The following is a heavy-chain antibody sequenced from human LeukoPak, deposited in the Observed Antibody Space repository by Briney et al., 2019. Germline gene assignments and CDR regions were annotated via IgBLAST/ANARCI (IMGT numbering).Heavy chain of an antibody. J-gene: IGHJ4*02. CDR3: ARGSRNVYFDY. Sequence: PGGSLRLSCAASGFTFSSYGMHWVRQAPGKGLEWVAVIWYDGNNKYYTDSVKGRFTISGDNSKNTLYLQMNSLRPEDTAVYYCARGSRNVYFDYWGQGTLVTVSS. CDR1: GFTFSSYG. V-gene: IGHV3-33*01. D-gene: IGHD2-8*01. CDR2: IWYDGNNK.